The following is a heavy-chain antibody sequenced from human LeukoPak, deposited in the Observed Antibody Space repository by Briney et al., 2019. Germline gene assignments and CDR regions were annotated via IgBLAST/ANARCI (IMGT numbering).Heavy chain of an antibody. Sequence: GGSLRLSCAAFGFTFSNFGMHWVRQAPGKGLEWVTFIWNDGRNKKYGDSVKGRFTISRDNSKNTLSLQLSSLRGEDTAVYYCARGPERARVGITNYYYHYMDVWGTGTMVTISS. V-gene: IGHV3-30*02. CDR1: GFTFSNFG. CDR3: ARGPERARVGITNYYYHYMDV. D-gene: IGHD1-26*01. J-gene: IGHJ6*03. CDR2: IWNDGRNK.